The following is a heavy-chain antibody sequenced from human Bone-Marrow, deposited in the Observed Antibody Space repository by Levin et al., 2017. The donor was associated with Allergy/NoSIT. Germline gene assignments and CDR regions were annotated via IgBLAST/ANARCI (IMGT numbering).Heavy chain of an antibody. Sequence: SETLSLTCTVSGASVNNDNYYWNWIRQPPGKGLEWIGYIYYTGTTNYNPSLKSRVTMSLDTSNNQFPLRLRSLTAADTAVYYCARGGGTSRSGAFDFWGQGTMVPVSS. J-gene: IGHJ3*01. CDR3: ARGGGTSRSGAFDF. CDR1: GASVNNDNYY. V-gene: IGHV4-61*01. CDR2: IYYTGTT. D-gene: IGHD3-10*01.